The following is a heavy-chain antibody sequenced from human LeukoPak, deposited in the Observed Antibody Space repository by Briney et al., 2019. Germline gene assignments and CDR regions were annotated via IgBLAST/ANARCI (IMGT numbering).Heavy chain of an antibody. D-gene: IGHD3-22*01. CDR1: GYTFSGYY. CDR3: ARALRYDDSSGYYAY. Sequence: ASLKVSCKGSGYTFSGYYMHWVRQAPGQGLEWMGWINYNSGATNYAQALQGRVTMTRDTSITIFYMELSSLRSDDTAVYYCARALRYDDSSGYYAYWGQGTLVTVSS. J-gene: IGHJ4*02. V-gene: IGHV1-2*02. CDR2: INYNSGAT.